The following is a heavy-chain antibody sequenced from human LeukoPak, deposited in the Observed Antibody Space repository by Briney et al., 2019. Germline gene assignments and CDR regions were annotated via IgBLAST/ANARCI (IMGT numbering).Heavy chain of an antibody. CDR2: IRSSSSYI. J-gene: IGHJ4*02. V-gene: IGHV3-21*01. CDR3: ARGVYNGNYVSFDY. D-gene: IGHD1-7*01. CDR1: GFTFSSYS. Sequence: GGSLRLSCAASGFTFSSYSMNWVRQAPGKGLEGVSPIRSSSSYIYYAGSVKGRFTTSRENAKNSLYLQRNSLRAEDTAVYYFARGVYNGNYVSFDYWGEGTLVTVSS.